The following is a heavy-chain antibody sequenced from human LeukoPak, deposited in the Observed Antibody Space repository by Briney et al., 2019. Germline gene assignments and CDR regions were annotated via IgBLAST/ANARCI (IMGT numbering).Heavy chain of an antibody. CDR1: GFTVSSNY. Sequence: GGSLRLSCAASGFTVSSNYMSWVRQAPGKGLEWVSFIYSGGNTYYADSVKGRFTISRDNSKNTVYLQMNSLRAEDTAVYYCARTPMFYSYGMDVWGQGTTVTVSS. J-gene: IGHJ6*02. D-gene: IGHD2-15*01. CDR3: ARTPMFYSYGMDV. V-gene: IGHV3-66*01. CDR2: IYSGGNT.